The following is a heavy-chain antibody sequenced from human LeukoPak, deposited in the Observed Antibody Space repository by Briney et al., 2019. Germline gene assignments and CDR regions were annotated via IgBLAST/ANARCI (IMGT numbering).Heavy chain of an antibody. V-gene: IGHV3-30*04. CDR1: AFTFNIYA. CDR2: ISYDGSDK. CDR3: AGRWSFDY. Sequence: GGSLRLSCAASAFTFNIYAMHWVRQAPGEGLEWVAVISYDGSDKYYADSVKGRFTISRDNSNNTLYLQMNSLRVEDTAVYYCAGRWSFDYWGQGTLVTVSS. D-gene: IGHD6-13*01. J-gene: IGHJ4*02.